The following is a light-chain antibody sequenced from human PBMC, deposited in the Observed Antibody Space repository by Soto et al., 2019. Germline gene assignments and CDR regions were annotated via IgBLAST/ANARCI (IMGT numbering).Light chain of an antibody. CDR2: AAS. V-gene: IGKV1-6*01. CDR1: QGIRND. J-gene: IGKJ1*01. Sequence: ALQMTQASSSLSASVGDRVTITCRASQGIRNDLGWYQQKPGKAPKVLIYAASSLQSGVPSRFSGSGSGTDFTLSISSLQPEDFATYYCLQDYNYPWTFGQGTKVDIK. CDR3: LQDYNYPWT.